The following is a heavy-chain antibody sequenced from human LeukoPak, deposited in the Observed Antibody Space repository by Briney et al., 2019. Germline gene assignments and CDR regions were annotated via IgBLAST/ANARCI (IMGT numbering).Heavy chain of an antibody. CDR1: GYSFTSYW. CDR3: ARQPNYYDTRGFLSHAFDI. D-gene: IGHD3-22*01. Sequence: GESLKISCKGSGYSFTSYWIGWVRQMPGKGLEWMGIIYPGDSDARYSPSFQGQVTISADKSISTAYLQWSSLKASDTAMYYCARQPNYYDTRGFLSHAFDIWGQGTMVTVSS. J-gene: IGHJ3*02. V-gene: IGHV5-51*01. CDR2: IYPGDSDA.